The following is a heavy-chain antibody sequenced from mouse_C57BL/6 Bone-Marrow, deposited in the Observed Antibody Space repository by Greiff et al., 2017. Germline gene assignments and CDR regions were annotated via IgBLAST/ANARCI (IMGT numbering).Heavy chain of an antibody. CDR1: GFTFSDYG. J-gene: IGHJ4*01. D-gene: IGHD1-2*01. CDR2: ISSGRSTI. CDR3: ARGYPCCAMDY. V-gene: IGHV5-17*01. Sequence: VQLVESGGGLVKPGGSLKLPCAASGFTFSDYGMHWVRQAPEKGLEWVAYISSGRSTIYSADTVKGRFTISRDNAKNTLFLQMPSLRSEDKAMYYCARGYPCCAMDYWGQGTSVTVSS.